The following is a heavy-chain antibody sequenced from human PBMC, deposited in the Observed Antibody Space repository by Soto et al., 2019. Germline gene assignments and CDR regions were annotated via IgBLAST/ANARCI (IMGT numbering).Heavy chain of an antibody. V-gene: IGHV1-69*13. Sequence: ASVKVSCKASGGTFSSYAISWVRQAPGQGLEWMGGIIPIFGTANYAQKFQGRVTITADESTSTAYMELSSLRSEDTAVYYCARGYMKAVLLWFGDAFDIWGQGTMVTVSS. CDR2: IIPIFGTA. CDR1: GGTFSSYA. J-gene: IGHJ3*02. CDR3: ARGYMKAVLLWFGDAFDI. D-gene: IGHD3-10*01.